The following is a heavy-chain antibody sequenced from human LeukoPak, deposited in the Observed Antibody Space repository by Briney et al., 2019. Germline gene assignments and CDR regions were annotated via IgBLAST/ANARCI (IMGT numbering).Heavy chain of an antibody. CDR2: IFPSSGAN. J-gene: IGHJ3*01. D-gene: IGHD5-24*01. Sequence: ASVKVSCKASRYSFPDYYVHWVRQAPGQGLEWMGWIFPSSGANWHAQKFQGRVTMTRDTSINTAYMELSSLTSDDTAVYYCARDLPGDGYNSAYDVWGQGTMVTVSS. CDR1: RYSFPDYY. CDR3: ARDLPGDGYNSAYDV. V-gene: IGHV1-2*02.